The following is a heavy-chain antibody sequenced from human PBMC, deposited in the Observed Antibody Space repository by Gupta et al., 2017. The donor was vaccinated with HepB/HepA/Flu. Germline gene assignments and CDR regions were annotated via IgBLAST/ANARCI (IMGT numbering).Heavy chain of an antibody. CDR2: IIPIVNAI. D-gene: IGHD1-7*01. CDR1: GGPFNSYA. V-gene: IGHV1-69*11. J-gene: IGHJ6*02. Sequence: QVHLVQSGAEVKKPGSSVKVSCKASGGPFNSYAINWVRQAPGQGLEWLGRIIPIVNAITYAQKFQGRGTITADTDTAYMERHTLRSEDTAVYYSATAPRTTLPSGETYFYYGLDVWGRGTSVTVSS. CDR3: ATAPRTTLPSGETYFYYGLDV.